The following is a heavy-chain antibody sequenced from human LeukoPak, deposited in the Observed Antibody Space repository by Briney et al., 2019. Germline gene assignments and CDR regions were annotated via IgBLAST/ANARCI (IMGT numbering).Heavy chain of an antibody. CDR3: ARRGQAAGSKGAFDY. J-gene: IGHJ4*02. D-gene: IGHD6-13*01. V-gene: IGHV4-39*01. CDR2: IDYSGTT. CDR1: GGSISSGSYY. Sequence: SETLSLTCTVSGGSISSGSYYWGWIRQPPGTGLEWIGSIDYSGTTYYNPSLKSRVTISVDTSKNQFSLKLSSVTAADTALYYCARRGQAAGSKGAFDYWGQGTLVTVSS.